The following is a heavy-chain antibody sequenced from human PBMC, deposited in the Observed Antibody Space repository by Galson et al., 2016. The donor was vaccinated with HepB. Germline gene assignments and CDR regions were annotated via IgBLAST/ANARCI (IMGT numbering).Heavy chain of an antibody. J-gene: IGHJ6*02. D-gene: IGHD4-11*01. V-gene: IGHV1-46*01. CDR2: IKPSGAGT. CDR1: GYTFTSYY. CDR3: ARGLAMTTEPMDV. Sequence: SVKVSCKASGYTFTSYYMHWVRQAPGQGLEWMGIIKPSGAGTTYAQKFQGRVTITMDTSTSTVYMELSSLRSEDTAVYYCARGLAMTTEPMDVWGQGTTVTVSS.